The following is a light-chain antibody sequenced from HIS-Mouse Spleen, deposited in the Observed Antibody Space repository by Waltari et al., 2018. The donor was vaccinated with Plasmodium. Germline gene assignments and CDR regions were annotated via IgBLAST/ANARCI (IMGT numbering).Light chain of an antibody. CDR3: QQYNSYSYT. J-gene: IGKJ2*01. CDR1: QSISCW. CDR2: KAS. Sequence: DIQMNQSRSTLSASRWDGVTITCRPSQSISCWSAWYQQKPGKSPKLLIYKASSLESGVPSRFSGSGSGTEFTLTISSLQPDDFATYYCQQYNSYSYTFGQGTKLEIK. V-gene: IGKV1-5*03.